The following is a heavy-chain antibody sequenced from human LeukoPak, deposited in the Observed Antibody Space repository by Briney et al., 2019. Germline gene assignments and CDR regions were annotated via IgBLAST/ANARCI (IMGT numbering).Heavy chain of an antibody. Sequence: ASVKVSCKASRYTFTGYYMHWVRQAPGQGLEWMGWINPNSGGTNYAQKFQGWVTMTRDTSISTAYMELSSLRSEDTAVYYCARGSLGYCSSTSCYTVDWFDPWGQGTLVTVSS. V-gene: IGHV1-2*04. J-gene: IGHJ5*02. D-gene: IGHD2-2*02. CDR2: INPNSGGT. CDR3: ARGSLGYCSSTSCYTVDWFDP. CDR1: RYTFTGYY.